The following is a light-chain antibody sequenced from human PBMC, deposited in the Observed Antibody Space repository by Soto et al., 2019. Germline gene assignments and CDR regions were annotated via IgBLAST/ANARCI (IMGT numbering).Light chain of an antibody. V-gene: IGKV1-8*01. CDR2: AAS. CDR3: QQYYCYPRT. Sequence: AIRMTQSPSSVSASTGDRVTITCRASQGISSYLAWYQQQPEKAPKLPIYAASTFQSGVPSRFSGSGSGTVFTLTIGCLQSEDFSTYYYQQYYCYPRTVGQGTKVEIK. CDR1: QGISSY. J-gene: IGKJ1*01.